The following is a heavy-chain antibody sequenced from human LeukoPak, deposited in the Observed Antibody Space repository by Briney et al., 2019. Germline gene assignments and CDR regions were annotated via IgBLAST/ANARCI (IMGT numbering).Heavy chain of an antibody. CDR1: GGSFSGYY. CDR3: ARVGTTVTTVGYFDY. D-gene: IGHD4-17*01. Sequence: PSETLSLTCAAYGGSFSGYYWSWIRQPPGKGLEWIGEINHSGSTNYNPSLKSRVTISVDTSKNQFSLKLSSVTAADTAVYYCARVGTTVTTVGYFDYWGQGTLVTVSS. J-gene: IGHJ4*02. V-gene: IGHV4-34*01. CDR2: INHSGST.